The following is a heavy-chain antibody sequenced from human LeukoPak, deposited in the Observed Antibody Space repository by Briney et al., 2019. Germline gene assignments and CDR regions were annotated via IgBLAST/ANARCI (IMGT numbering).Heavy chain of an antibody. CDR3: ARDARPYYDFWSGYYRTSNWFDP. CDR2: IYYSGST. Sequence: PSETLSLTCAVSGGSISSGGYSWSWIRQPPGKGLEWIGYIYYSGSTNYNPSLKSPVTISVDTSKNQFSLKLSSVTAADTAVYYCARDARPYYDFWSGYYRTSNWFDPWGQGTLVTVSS. V-gene: IGHV4-61*08. CDR1: GGSISSGGYS. J-gene: IGHJ5*02. D-gene: IGHD3-3*01.